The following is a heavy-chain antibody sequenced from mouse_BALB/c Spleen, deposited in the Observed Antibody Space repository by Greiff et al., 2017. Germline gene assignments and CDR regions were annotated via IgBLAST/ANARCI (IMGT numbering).Heavy chain of an antibody. CDR2: IWGGGST. J-gene: IGHJ1*01. V-gene: IGHV2-6-5*01. D-gene: IGHD2-1*01. Sequence: VKLMESGPGLVAPSQSLSITCTVSGFSLTDYGVSWIRQPPGKGLEWLGVIWGGGSTYYNSALKSRLSISKDNSKSQVFLKMNSLQTDDTAMYYCAKQGFYYGNYGYFDVWGAGTTVTVSS. CDR3: AKQGFYYGNYGYFDV. CDR1: GFSLTDYG.